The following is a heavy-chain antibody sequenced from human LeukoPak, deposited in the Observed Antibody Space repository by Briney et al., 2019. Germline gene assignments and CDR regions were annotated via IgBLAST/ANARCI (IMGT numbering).Heavy chain of an antibody. V-gene: IGHV5-51*01. J-gene: IGHJ3*02. D-gene: IGHD3-22*01. CDR2: IYPGDSET. Sequence: GESLKISCKGSGYSFASHWIGWVRQMPGKGLEWMGIIYPGDSETRYSPSFQGQVTISADKSISTAYLQWSSLKASDTAMYYCARRYYYDTSGYYLAHDAFDIWGQGTMVTVSS. CDR1: GYSFASHW. CDR3: ARRYYYDTSGYYLAHDAFDI.